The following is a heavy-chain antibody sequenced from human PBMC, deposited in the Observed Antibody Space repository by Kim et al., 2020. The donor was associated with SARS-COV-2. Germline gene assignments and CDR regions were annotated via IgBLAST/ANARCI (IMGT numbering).Heavy chain of an antibody. Sequence: VKGRFTISRDNAKNTLYLHMSSLRAEDTAVYYCAAVPGDPHYYSSYFMDVWGKGTTVIVSS. J-gene: IGHJ6*03. D-gene: IGHD2-21*02. V-gene: IGHV3-74*01. CDR3: AAVPGDPHYYSSYFMDV.